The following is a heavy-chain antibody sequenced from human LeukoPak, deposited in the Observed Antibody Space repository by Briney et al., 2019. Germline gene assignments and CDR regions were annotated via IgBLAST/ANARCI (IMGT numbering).Heavy chain of an antibody. J-gene: IGHJ4*02. V-gene: IGHV3-30*02. Sequence: PGGSLRLSCAASGFTFSSYGMHWVRQAPGKGLEWVAFIRYDGSNKYYADSVKGRFTISRDNSKNTLYLQMNSLRAEDTAVYYCAKGWEGYSSSWSFDYWGQGTLVTVSS. CDR2: IRYDGSNK. CDR3: AKGWEGYSSSWSFDY. D-gene: IGHD6-13*01. CDR1: GFTFSSYG.